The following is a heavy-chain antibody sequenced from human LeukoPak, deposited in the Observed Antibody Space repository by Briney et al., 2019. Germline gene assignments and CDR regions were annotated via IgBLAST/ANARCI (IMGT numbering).Heavy chain of an antibody. CDR2: ISSSSSYI. J-gene: IGHJ3*02. CDR3: ARLRPLAAGDAFDI. V-gene: IGHV3-21*01. CDR1: GFTFSSYS. D-gene: IGHD6-13*01. Sequence: GGSLRLSCAASGFTFSSYSMNWVRQAPGKGLEWVSSISSSSSYIYYADSVKGRLTISRDNAKNSLYLQMNSLRAEDTSVYYCARLRPLAAGDAFDIWGQGTMVTVSS.